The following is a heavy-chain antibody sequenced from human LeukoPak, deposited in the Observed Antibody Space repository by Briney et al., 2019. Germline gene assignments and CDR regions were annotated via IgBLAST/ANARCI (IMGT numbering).Heavy chain of an antibody. CDR3: ARDPISRKIDY. CDR2: ISYSGST. D-gene: IGHD2-2*01. J-gene: IGHJ4*02. Sequence: SETLSLTCTVSGGSISSYYWSWIRQPPGKGLEWIGYISYSGSTNYNPSLKSRVTISVDTSKNQFSLKLSSVTAADTAVYYCARDPISRKIDYWGQGTLVTVSS. CDR1: GGSISSYY. V-gene: IGHV4-59*01.